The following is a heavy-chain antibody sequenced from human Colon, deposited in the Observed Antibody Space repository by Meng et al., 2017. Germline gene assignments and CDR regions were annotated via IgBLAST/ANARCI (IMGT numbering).Heavy chain of an antibody. D-gene: IGHD3-16*01. CDR2: IYSGGST. CDR1: GFTVSSNY. J-gene: IGHJ5*02. Sequence: EVQRGESGGGVVQAWGSLRPSCAASGFTVSSNYMSWARQAPGKGLEWVSVIYSGGSTYYADSVKGRFTISRDNSKNTLYLQMSSLRAEDTAVYYCARELMLTFDPWGQGTLVTVSS. V-gene: IGHV3-66*02. CDR3: ARELMLTFDP.